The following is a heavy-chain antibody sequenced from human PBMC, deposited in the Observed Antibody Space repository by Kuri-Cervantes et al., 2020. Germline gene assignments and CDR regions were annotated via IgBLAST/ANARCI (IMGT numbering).Heavy chain of an antibody. Sequence: SETLSLTCTVSGGSISSGGYSWSWIRQPPGKGLEWIGYIYHSGSTYYNPSLKSRVTISVHRSKNQFSLNLNSVTAADTAVYYCARVGGGYSYGPLDSWGQGTPVTVSS. D-gene: IGHD5-18*01. V-gene: IGHV4-30-2*01. CDR1: GGSISSGGYS. CDR2: IYHSGST. CDR3: ARVGGGYSYGPLDS. J-gene: IGHJ4*02.